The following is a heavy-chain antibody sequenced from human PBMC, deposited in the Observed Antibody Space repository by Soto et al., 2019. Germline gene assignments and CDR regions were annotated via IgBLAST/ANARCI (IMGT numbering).Heavy chain of an antibody. CDR2: MNPNSGNT. D-gene: IGHD3-3*01. V-gene: IGHV1-8*01. CDR3: ARGEASVPRRITIFGVVYYYYYYMDV. CDR1: GYTFTSYD. J-gene: IGHJ6*03. Sequence: ASVKVSCKASGYTFTSYDINWVRQATGQGLEWMGWMNPNSGNTGYAQKFQGRVTMTRNTSISTAYMELSSLRSEDTAVYYCARGEASVPRRITIFGVVYYYYYYMDVWGKGTTVTVSS.